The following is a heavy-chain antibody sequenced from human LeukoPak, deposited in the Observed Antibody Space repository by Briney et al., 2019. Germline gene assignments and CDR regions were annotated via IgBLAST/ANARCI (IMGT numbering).Heavy chain of an antibody. CDR1: GLIFRNAW. CDR3: ARDFDILDV. CDR2: ITSKTDGGTT. Sequence: GGSLRLSCAASGLIFRNAWMTWVRQAPGKGLEWVGRITSKTDGGTTDYAAPVKGRFTISRDDSKNTLYLQMNSLRTEDTAVYYCARDFDILDVWGQGTTVTVSS. V-gene: IGHV3-15*01. D-gene: IGHD2-21*01. J-gene: IGHJ6*02.